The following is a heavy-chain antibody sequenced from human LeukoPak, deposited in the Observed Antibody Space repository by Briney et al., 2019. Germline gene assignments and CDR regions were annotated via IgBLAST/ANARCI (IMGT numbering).Heavy chain of an antibody. D-gene: IGHD6-19*01. V-gene: IGHV3-30*02. Sequence: PGGSLRLSCAASGFTFSSYGMHWVRQAPGKGLEWVSFIRFDGTNKYYADSVKGRFTISRDNSKNTLYLQMNSLRAEDTAVYYCARETTSSGWQSDWYFDLWGRGTLVTVSS. J-gene: IGHJ2*01. CDR3: ARETTSSGWQSDWYFDL. CDR1: GFTFSSYG. CDR2: IRFDGTNK.